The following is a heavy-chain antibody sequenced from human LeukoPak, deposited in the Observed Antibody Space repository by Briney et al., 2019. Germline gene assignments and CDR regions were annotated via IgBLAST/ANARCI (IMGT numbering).Heavy chain of an antibody. J-gene: IGHJ4*02. CDR1: GGSISSGGYY. CDR2: IYYSGST. V-gene: IGHV4-31*03. Sequence: SETLSLTCTVSGGSISSGGYYWSGIRQHPGKGLEWIGYIYYSGSTYYNPSLKSRVTISVDTSKNQFSLKLSSVTAADTAVYYCARERTGDNISYYFDYWGQGTLVTVSS. CDR3: ARERTGDNISYYFDY. D-gene: IGHD1-1*01.